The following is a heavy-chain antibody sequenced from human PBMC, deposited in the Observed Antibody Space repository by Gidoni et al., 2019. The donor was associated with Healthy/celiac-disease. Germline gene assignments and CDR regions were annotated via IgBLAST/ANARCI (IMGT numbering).Heavy chain of an antibody. CDR2: LNHSGST. D-gene: IGHD7-27*01. CDR3: ARSGRPGYYYYYYMDV. J-gene: IGHJ6*03. CDR1: GGSFSGYY. V-gene: IGHV4-34*01. Sequence: QVQLQQWGAGLLKPSETLSLTCAVYGGSFSGYYWSWICQHPVKGLEWIGELNHSGSTNYNPSLKSRVTISVDTSKNQFSLKLSSVTAADTAVYYCARSGRPGYYYYYYMDVWGKGTTVTVSS.